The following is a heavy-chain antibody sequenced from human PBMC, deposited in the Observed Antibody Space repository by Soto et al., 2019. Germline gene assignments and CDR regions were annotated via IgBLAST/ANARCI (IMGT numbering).Heavy chain of an antibody. J-gene: IGHJ3*02. V-gene: IGHV1-18*01. D-gene: IGHD4-17*01. CDR3: ARYRIMTTVVTGAFDI. Sequence: QVQLVQSGAEVKKPGASVKVSCKASGYTFTSYGISWVRQAPGQGLEWMGWISAYNGNTNYAQKLQGSVTMTTDTSTSTAYMELRSLRSDDTAVYYCARYRIMTTVVTGAFDIWGQGTMVTVSS. CDR1: GYTFTSYG. CDR2: ISAYNGNT.